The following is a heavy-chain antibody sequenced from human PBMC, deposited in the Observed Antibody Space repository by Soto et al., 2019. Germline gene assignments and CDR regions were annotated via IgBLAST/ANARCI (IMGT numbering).Heavy chain of an antibody. V-gene: IGHV5-51*01. CDR1: GYSFTSYW. CDR3: ASTAAADLRYNSYYCMDV. D-gene: IGHD1-20*01. J-gene: IGHJ6*02. Sequence: GESLKISCKGSGYSFTSYWIGWVRQMPGKGLEWMGIIYPGDSDTRYSPSFQGQVTISADKSISTAYLQWISLKASDTATYYCASTAAADLRYNSYYCMDVWGQGTMFTVSS. CDR2: IYPGDSDT.